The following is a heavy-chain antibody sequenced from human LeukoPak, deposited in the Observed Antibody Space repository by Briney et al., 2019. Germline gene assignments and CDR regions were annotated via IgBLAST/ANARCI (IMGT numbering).Heavy chain of an antibody. V-gene: IGHV1-69*05. CDR1: GGTFISYA. CDR2: IIPIFGTA. Sequence: GASVKVSCKASGGTFISYAISWVRQAPGQGLEWMGRIIPIFGTANYAQKFQGRVTITTDESTSTAYMELSSLRSEDTAVYYCAREAEMNWFDPWGQGTLVTVSS. J-gene: IGHJ5*02. CDR3: AREAEMNWFDP.